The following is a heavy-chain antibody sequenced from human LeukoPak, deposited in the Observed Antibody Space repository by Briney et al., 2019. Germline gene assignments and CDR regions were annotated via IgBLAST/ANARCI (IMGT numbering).Heavy chain of an antibody. CDR2: IYPADSDT. Sequence: GESLKISCKGSGYSFTSYWIGWVRQMPGKDLEFMGIIYPADSDTRYSPSFQGQVTISADKSINTAYLQWSRLQASDTAMYYCVKGFSGNYFGMDVWGPGTMVTVSS. CDR1: GYSFTSYW. CDR3: VKGFSGNYFGMDV. V-gene: IGHV5-51*01. J-gene: IGHJ6*02. D-gene: IGHD3-10*01.